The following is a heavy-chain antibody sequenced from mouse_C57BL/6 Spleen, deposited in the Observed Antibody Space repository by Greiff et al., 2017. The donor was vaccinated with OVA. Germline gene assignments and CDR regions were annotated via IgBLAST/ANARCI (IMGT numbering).Heavy chain of an antibody. J-gene: IGHJ4*01. Sequence: VQLQQPGAELVKPGASVKMSCKASGYTFTSYWITWVKQRPGQGLEWIGDIYPGSGSTNYNEKFKSKATLTVDTSSSTAYMQLSSLTSEDSAVYYCARSLLYGSSSYYAMDYWGQGTSVTVSS. D-gene: IGHD1-1*01. CDR1: GYTFTSYW. V-gene: IGHV1-55*01. CDR2: IYPGSGST. CDR3: ARSLLYGSSSYYAMDY.